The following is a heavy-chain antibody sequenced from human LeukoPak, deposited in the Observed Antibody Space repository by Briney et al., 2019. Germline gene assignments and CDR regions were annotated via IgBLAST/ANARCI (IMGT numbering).Heavy chain of an antibody. V-gene: IGHV3-21*01. J-gene: IGHJ5*02. Sequence: GGSLRLSCAASGFTFSSYSMSWVRQAPGKGLEWVSSISSSSYIYYADSVKGRFTISRDNAKNSLYLQMNSLRAEDTAVYYCARVLSGSYLGGDWFDPWGQGTLVTVSS. CDR1: GFTFSSYS. CDR2: ISSSSYI. D-gene: IGHD1-26*01. CDR3: ARVLSGSYLGGDWFDP.